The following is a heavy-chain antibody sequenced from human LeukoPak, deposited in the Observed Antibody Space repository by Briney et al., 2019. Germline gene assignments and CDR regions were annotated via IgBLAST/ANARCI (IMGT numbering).Heavy chain of an antibody. D-gene: IGHD2-2*01. Sequence: GGSLRLSCAASGFAFSSYWMSWVRQAPGKGLEWVANIKQDGSEKYYVDSVKGRFTISRDNAKNSLYLQMNSLRAEDTAVYYCARLKLLWSNYFDYWGQGTLVTVSS. V-gene: IGHV3-7*01. CDR3: ARLKLLWSNYFDY. CDR1: GFAFSSYW. J-gene: IGHJ4*02. CDR2: IKQDGSEK.